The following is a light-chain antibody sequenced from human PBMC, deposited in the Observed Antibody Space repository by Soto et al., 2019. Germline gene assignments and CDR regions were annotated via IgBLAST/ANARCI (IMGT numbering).Light chain of an antibody. J-gene: IGKJ2*01. CDR2: QAS. Sequence: DIQMTQSPSTLSASVGDRVTITCRASQSISSWLAWYQQKPGKAPKLLIYQASSLETGVPSRFSGSASGTDFTLTISSLQPDDFATYFCQQYKSYPYTFGQETQVEIK. V-gene: IGKV1-5*03. CDR1: QSISSW. CDR3: QQYKSYPYT.